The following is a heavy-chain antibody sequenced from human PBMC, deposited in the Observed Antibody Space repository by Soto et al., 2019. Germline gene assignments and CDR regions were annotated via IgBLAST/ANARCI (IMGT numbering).Heavy chain of an antibody. CDR2: IRGSGRST. CDR3: ANNIWGGAFDI. Sequence: EVQLLESGGGLVQPGGSLRLSCVASGFTFSSYAMSWVRQAPGKGLEWVSSIRGSGRSTSSADSVKGRFTISRDNSKNTLYLLMNNLRAEDTAVYYCANNIWGGAFDIWGQGAVVTVSS. CDR1: GFTFSSYA. J-gene: IGHJ3*02. D-gene: IGHD3-16*01. V-gene: IGHV3-23*01.